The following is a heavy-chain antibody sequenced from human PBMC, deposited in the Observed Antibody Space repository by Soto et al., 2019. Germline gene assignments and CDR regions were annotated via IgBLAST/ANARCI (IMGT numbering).Heavy chain of an antibody. CDR3: AKVEGSTLLIAVADY. J-gene: IGHJ4*02. CDR2: ISGSGGST. D-gene: IGHD6-19*01. CDR1: GFTFSSYA. Sequence: GGSLRLSCAASGFTFSSYAMSWVHQAPGKGLEWVSAISGSGGSTYYADSVKGRFTISRDNSKNTLYLQMNSLRAEDTAVYYCAKVEGSTLLIAVADYWGQGTLVTVSS. V-gene: IGHV3-23*01.